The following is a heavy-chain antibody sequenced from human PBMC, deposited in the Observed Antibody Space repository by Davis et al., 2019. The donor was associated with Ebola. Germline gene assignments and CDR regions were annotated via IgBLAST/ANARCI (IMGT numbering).Heavy chain of an antibody. Sequence: MPSETLSLTCAVYGGSFSGFFWSWIRQPPGKGLEWIGEINHSGNTHYNPSLKSRVAISVDASKNQFSLKLSSVTAADTAVYYCARVSAVAGNDYWGQGTLVTVSS. CDR2: INHSGNT. CDR1: GGSFSGFF. J-gene: IGHJ4*02. D-gene: IGHD6-19*01. V-gene: IGHV4-34*01. CDR3: ARVSAVAGNDY.